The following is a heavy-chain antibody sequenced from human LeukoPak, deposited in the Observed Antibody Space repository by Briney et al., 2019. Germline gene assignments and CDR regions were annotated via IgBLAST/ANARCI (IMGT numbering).Heavy chain of an antibody. J-gene: IGHJ4*02. D-gene: IGHD5-24*01. Sequence: PSETLSLTCTVSGYSISSGYYWGWIRQPPGKGLEWIGSIYHSGSTYHNPSLKSRVAISVDTSKNQFSLKLSSVTAADTAVYYCARISQGGRWLQFDYWGQGTLVTVSS. CDR1: GYSISSGYY. V-gene: IGHV4-38-2*02. CDR3: ARISQGGRWLQFDY. CDR2: IYHSGST.